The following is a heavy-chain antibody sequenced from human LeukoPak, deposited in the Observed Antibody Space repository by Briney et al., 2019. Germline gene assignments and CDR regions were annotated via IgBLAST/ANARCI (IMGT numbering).Heavy chain of an antibody. Sequence: PSETLSLTCAVYGGSFSGYYWSWIRQPPGKGLEWIGEINHSGSTNYNPSLKSRVTISVDTSKNQFSLKLSSVTAADTAVYYCARGVEVVTYFDYWGQGTLVTVSS. V-gene: IGHV4-34*01. D-gene: IGHD4-23*01. J-gene: IGHJ4*02. CDR3: ARGVEVVTYFDY. CDR2: INHSGST. CDR1: GGSFSGYY.